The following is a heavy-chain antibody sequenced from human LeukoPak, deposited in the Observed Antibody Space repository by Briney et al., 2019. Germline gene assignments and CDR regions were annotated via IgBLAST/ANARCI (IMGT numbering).Heavy chain of an antibody. J-gene: IGHJ4*02. CDR1: GFAFSRYG. CDR2: IRYDESDK. Sequence: GGFLRLSCAASGFAFSRYGMHWLRQAPGKGLEWVAFIRYDESDKKYKDSVKGRFTVSKDNSKNTVSLQMNSLRFEDTALYYCATYFYASGNYYNYIYYWGQGALVTVSS. V-gene: IGHV3-30*02. D-gene: IGHD3-10*01. CDR3: ATYFYASGNYYNYIYY.